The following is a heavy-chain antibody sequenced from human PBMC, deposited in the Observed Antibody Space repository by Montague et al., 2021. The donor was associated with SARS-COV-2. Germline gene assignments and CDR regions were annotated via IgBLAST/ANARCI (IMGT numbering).Heavy chain of an antibody. V-gene: IGHV4-59*01. CDR3: ARAKNTCFIANCVNYFEV. D-gene: IGHD1-1*01. Sequence: SETLSLTCEVSGDSISSYYWSWIRQSPGKGPEWIGYVHYTGSTEYNPSLKTRVTLSLDTPRNHFSLKLRSVTAADTAVYYCARAKNTCFIANCVNYFEVWGLGALVTVSS. CDR2: VHYTGST. CDR1: GDSISSYY. J-gene: IGHJ4*02.